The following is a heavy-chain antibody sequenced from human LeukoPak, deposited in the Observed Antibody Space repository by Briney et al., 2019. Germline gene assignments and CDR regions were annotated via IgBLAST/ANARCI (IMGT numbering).Heavy chain of an antibody. CDR2: MNPNSGNT. CDR1: GYTFTSYD. Sequence: GASVKVSCKASGYTFTSYDLNWVRQATGQGLEWMGWMNPNSGNTGYAQKFQGRVTMTRDTSISTTYMELSSLRSEDTAVYYCARDYGGNSGWFDPWGQGTLVTVSS. V-gene: IGHV1-8*01. J-gene: IGHJ5*02. CDR3: ARDYGGNSGWFDP. D-gene: IGHD4-23*01.